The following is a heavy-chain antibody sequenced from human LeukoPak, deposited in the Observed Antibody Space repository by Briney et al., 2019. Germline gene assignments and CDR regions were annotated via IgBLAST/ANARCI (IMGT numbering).Heavy chain of an antibody. J-gene: IGHJ3*02. V-gene: IGHV4-59*08. CDR2: TYYTGTT. CDR3: AGLRSRAFDI. CDR1: GGSTISHY. Sequence: SETLSLTCTVSGGSTISHYWSWLRQPPGKGLEWIAYTYYTGTTNYNPSLKSRVTISIDTSKDQFSLRLSSVTAAGTAVYYCAGLRSRAFDIWGPGTMVSVSS. D-gene: IGHD6-6*01.